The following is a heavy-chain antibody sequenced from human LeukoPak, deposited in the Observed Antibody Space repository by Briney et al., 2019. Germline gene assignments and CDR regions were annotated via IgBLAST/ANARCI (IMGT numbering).Heavy chain of an antibody. J-gene: IGHJ3*01. CDR3: ARRVSSSGFDAFDV. CDR2: NYPGDSGT. CDR1: GYSFATYW. Sequence: GESLKISCKGSGYSFATYWVGWVRQMAGKGLEWMGINYPGDSGTTYSPSFQGQVTMSADKSISTAYLQWSSLKASDTAMYYCARRVSSSGFDAFDVWGQGTMVTVSS. D-gene: IGHD5-12*01. V-gene: IGHV5-51*01.